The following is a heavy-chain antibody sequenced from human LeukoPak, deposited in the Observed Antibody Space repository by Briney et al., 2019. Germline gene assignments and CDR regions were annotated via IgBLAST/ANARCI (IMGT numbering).Heavy chain of an antibody. CDR1: GFTFSSYA. V-gene: IGHV3-23*01. D-gene: IGHD5-18*01. Sequence: GGSLRLSCAASGFTFSSYAMGWVRQAPGKGLEWVSAITASGGNTYYADSVKGRFTISRDNSKNTLYLQVNSLRAEDTAVYYCAKGNGYRYGRYYFDYWGQGTLVTVSS. J-gene: IGHJ4*02. CDR3: AKGNGYRYGRYYFDY. CDR2: ITASGGNT.